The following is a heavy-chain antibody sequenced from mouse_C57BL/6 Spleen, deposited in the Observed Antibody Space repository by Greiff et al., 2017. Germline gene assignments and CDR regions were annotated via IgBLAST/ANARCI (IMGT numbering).Heavy chain of an antibody. V-gene: IGHV5-17*01. Sequence: EVKVEESGGGLVKPGGSLKLSCAASGFTFSDYGMHWVRQAPEKGLEWVAYISSGSSTIYYADTVKGRFTISRDNAKNTLFLQMTSLRSEDTAMFDCARPDYDYAMDYWGQGTSVTVSS. D-gene: IGHD2-4*01. CDR3: ARPDYDYAMDY. CDR2: ISSGSSTI. J-gene: IGHJ4*01. CDR1: GFTFSDYG.